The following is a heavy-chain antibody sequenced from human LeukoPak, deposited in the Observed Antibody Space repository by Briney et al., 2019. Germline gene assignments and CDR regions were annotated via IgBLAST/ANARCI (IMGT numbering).Heavy chain of an antibody. CDR3: ASRPVAGVIAHAFDI. CDR1: GDSISSSPYY. V-gene: IGHV4-39*01. CDR2: ISYSGDT. Sequence: SETLSLTCTVSGDSISSSPYYWGWIRQPPGKGLEWIGSISYSGDTYYNPSLKSRVTISGDTSKNQVSLKLSSVTAADTAFYYCASRPVAGVIAHAFDIWGQGTMVTVSS. J-gene: IGHJ3*02. D-gene: IGHD6-19*01.